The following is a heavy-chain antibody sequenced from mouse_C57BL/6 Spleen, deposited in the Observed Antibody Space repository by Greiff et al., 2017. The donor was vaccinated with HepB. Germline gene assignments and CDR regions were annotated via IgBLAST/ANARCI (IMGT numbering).Heavy chain of an antibody. CDR2: ISSGSSTI. CDR1: GFTFSDYG. V-gene: IGHV5-17*01. J-gene: IGHJ1*03. CDR3: ARPGYFDV. Sequence: EVQLVESGGGLVKPGGSLKLSCAASGFTFSDYGMHWVRQAPEKGLEWVAYISSGSSTIDYADTVKGRFTISRDNAKNTRFLQMTSLRSEDTAMYYCARPGYFDVWGTGTTVTVSS.